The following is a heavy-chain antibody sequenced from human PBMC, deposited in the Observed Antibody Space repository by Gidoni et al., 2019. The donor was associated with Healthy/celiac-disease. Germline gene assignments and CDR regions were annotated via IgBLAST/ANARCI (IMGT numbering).Heavy chain of an antibody. D-gene: IGHD2-8*01. CDR2: INAGNGNT. CDR1: GYTFTSYA. V-gene: IGHV1-3*01. Sequence: QVQLVQSGAEVKKPGASVKVSCKASGYTFTSYAMHWVRQAPGQRREWMGWINAGNGNTKYSQKFQGRVTITRDTSASTAYMELSSLRSEDTAVYYCARDRGNGPYYYYGMDVWGQGTTVTVSS. CDR3: ARDRGNGPYYYYGMDV. J-gene: IGHJ6*02.